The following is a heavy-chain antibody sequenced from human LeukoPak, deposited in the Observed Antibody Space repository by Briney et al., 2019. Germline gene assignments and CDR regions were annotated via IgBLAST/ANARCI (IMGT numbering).Heavy chain of an antibody. CDR3: ARGSAPWFGELYLLDY. Sequence: ASVKVSCKASGYTFTSYDINWVRQATGQGLEWMGWMSPNSGNTGYAQKFQGRVTITRNTSISTAYMELSSLRSEDTAVYYCARGSAPWFGELYLLDYWGQGTLVTVSS. CDR1: GYTFTSYD. J-gene: IGHJ4*02. D-gene: IGHD3-10*01. CDR2: MSPNSGNT. V-gene: IGHV1-8*03.